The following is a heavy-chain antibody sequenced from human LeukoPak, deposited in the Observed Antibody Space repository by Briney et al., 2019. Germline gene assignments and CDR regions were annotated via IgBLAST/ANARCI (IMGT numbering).Heavy chain of an antibody. J-gene: IGHJ4*02. V-gene: IGHV3-23*01. D-gene: IGHD3-22*01. CDR1: EFDFSSHA. CDR2: ISISGSKT. Sequence: GGSLRLSCAASEFDFSSHAMTWVRQAPGKGLEWVSAISISGSKTYYADSVKGRFTISRDNSKNTLYLQMNSLRDEDTAVYYCAKSSYYDSSGYYREYYFDFWGQGTLVTVSS. CDR3: AKSSYYDSSGYYREYYFDF.